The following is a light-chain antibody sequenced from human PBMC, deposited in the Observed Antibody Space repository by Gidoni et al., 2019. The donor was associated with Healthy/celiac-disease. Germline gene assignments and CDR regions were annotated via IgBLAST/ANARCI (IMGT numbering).Light chain of an antibody. J-gene: IGLJ3*02. CDR3: SSYTSSSTLGGV. CDR2: EVS. V-gene: IGLV2-14*01. CDR1: SSDVGGYNY. Sequence: QSALTQPASVSGSPGQSITISFTGTSSDVGGYNYVSWYQQHPGKAPKLMIYEVSNRPSGVPDRFSGSKSGNTASLTISGLQAEDEADYYCSSYTSSSTLGGVFGGGTKLTVL.